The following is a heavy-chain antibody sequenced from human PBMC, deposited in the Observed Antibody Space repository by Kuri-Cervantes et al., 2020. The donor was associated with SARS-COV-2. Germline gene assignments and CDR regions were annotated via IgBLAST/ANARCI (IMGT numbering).Heavy chain of an antibody. D-gene: IGHD4-11*01. Sequence: GESLKISCAASGFTFSSYSMNWVRQAPGKGLEWVSSISSSSSYIYYADSVKGRFTISRDNAKNSLFLQMNSLRAEDTALYYCAKDDHSTYWYRDLGSLQHWGKGTLVTVSS. V-gene: IGHV3-21*01. CDR2: ISSSSSYI. J-gene: IGHJ1*01. CDR1: GFTFSSYS. CDR3: AKDDHSTYWYRDLGSLQH.